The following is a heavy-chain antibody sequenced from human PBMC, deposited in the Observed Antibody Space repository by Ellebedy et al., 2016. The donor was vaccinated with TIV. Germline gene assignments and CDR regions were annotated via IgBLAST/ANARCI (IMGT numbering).Heavy chain of an antibody. V-gene: IGHV4-59*01. CDR3: ARRKITVFGETDAFDI. D-gene: IGHD3-3*01. CDR2: IFYSGST. J-gene: IGHJ3*02. CDR1: GGSISSYY. Sequence: MPSETLSLTCTVSGGSISSYYWTWIRQPPGKGLEWLGQIFYSGSTNYNPSLKSRVTISGDTSKNQFSLRLSSVTAADTAVYYCARRKITVFGETDAFDIWGQGTVVTVSS.